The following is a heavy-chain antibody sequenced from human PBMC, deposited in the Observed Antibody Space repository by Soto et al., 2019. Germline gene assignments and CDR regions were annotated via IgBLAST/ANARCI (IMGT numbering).Heavy chain of an antibody. Sequence: SETLSLTCTVSGGSITNSYYYWSWVRQNPGKGLEWIGHIFHSGRTYYNPSLTGRISILVDTSMNQFSLNLNSVTAADTAVYYCARWVEVSLDYFDSWGQGIPVTVSS. D-gene: IGHD2-15*01. CDR3: ARWVEVSLDYFDS. CDR2: IFHSGRT. CDR1: GGSITNSYYY. J-gene: IGHJ4*02. V-gene: IGHV4-31*03.